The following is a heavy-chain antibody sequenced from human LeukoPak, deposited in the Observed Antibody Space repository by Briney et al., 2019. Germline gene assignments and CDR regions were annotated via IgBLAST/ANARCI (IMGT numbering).Heavy chain of an antibody. J-gene: IGHJ3*02. Sequence: PSETLSLTCTVSGGSISSYYWSWIRQPAGKGLEWIGRIYTSGSTNYNPSLKSRVTMSVDTSKNQFSLKLSSVTAADTAVYYCARDSPTDMIEGRGDGAFDIWGQGTMVTVSS. D-gene: IGHD3-22*01. CDR2: IYTSGST. CDR1: GGSISSYY. CDR3: ARDSPTDMIEGRGDGAFDI. V-gene: IGHV4-4*07.